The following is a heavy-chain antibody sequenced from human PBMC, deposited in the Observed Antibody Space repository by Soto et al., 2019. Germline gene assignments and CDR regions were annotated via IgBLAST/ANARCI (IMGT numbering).Heavy chain of an antibody. CDR1: GGSISSYY. J-gene: IGHJ6*03. CDR2: IYYSGST. D-gene: IGHD1-1*01. V-gene: IGHV4-59*08. Sequence: SETLSLTCTVSGGSISSYYWSWIRQPPGKGLEWIGYIYYSGSTNYNPSLKSRVTISVDTSKNQFSLKLSSVTAADTAVYYCVRRLEGYMDVWGKGTTVTVSS. CDR3: VRRLEGYMDV.